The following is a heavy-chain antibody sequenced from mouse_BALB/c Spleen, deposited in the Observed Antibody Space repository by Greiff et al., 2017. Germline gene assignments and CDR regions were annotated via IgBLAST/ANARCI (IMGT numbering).Heavy chain of an antibody. V-gene: IGHV1-9*01. CDR2: ILPGSGST. J-gene: IGHJ1*01. Sequence: QVQLKQSGAELMKPGASVKISCKATGYTFSSYWIEWVKQRPGHGLEWIGEILPGSGSTNYNEKFKGKATFTADTSSNTAYMQLSSLTSEDSAVYYCARRGSPPNFDVWGAGTTVTVSS. CDR3: ARRGSPPNFDV. CDR1: GYTFSSYW.